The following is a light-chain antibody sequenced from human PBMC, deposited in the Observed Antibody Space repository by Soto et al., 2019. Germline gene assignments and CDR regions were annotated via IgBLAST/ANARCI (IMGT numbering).Light chain of an antibody. Sequence: IPLTQSPSSLSASVGDRVTITCRASQGISNYLAWYQQKPGKAPKLLIYSASTLQRGVSSRFSGSGSGADLTLMISSLQPEDVATYFCQQANIYPFTFGLGTKVEIK. J-gene: IGKJ3*01. CDR3: QQANIYPFT. V-gene: IGKV1-9*01. CDR1: QGISNY. CDR2: SAS.